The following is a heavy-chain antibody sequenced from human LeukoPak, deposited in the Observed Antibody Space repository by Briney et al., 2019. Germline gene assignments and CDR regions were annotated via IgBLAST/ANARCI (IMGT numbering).Heavy chain of an antibody. Sequence: GGSLRLSCAASGFTFSSYAMSWVRQAPGKGLEWVSSISNSGGRTFYTDSVKGRFTISRDNSKITLYLQMNSLRAEDTAVYYCAKSYNGYESKPDYWGQGTLVTVS. CDR3: AKSYNGYESKPDY. CDR2: ISNSGGRT. J-gene: IGHJ4*02. V-gene: IGHV3-23*01. D-gene: IGHD5-12*01. CDR1: GFTFSSYA.